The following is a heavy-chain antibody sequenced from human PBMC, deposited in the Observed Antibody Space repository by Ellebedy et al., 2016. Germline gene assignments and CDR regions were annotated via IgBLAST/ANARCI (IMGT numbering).Heavy chain of an antibody. CDR2: ISYDGSNK. V-gene: IGHV3-30*18. CDR3: AKGDKHPSPIAAGRRGDAFDI. CDR1: GFTFSSYG. D-gene: IGHD6-13*01. J-gene: IGHJ3*02. Sequence: GGSLRLXXAASGFTFSSYGMHWVRQAPGKGLEWVAVISYDGSNKYYADSVKGRFTISRDNSKNTLYLQMNSLRAEDTALYYCAKGDKHPSPIAAGRRGDAFDIWGQGTMVTVSS.